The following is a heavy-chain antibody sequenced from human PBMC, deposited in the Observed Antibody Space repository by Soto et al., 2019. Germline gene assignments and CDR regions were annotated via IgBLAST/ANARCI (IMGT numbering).Heavy chain of an antibody. Sequence: TSETLSLTCTVSGGSISTYYWSWIRQPPGKGLEWIGYMHNSGSTNYNPSLKSRVTISVDTPKNQFSLKLSSVTAADTAVYYCARDLSGSYRRPNYGMDVWGQGTTGTAP. CDR1: GGSISTYY. CDR3: ARDLSGSYRRPNYGMDV. CDR2: MHNSGST. V-gene: IGHV4-59*01. J-gene: IGHJ6*02. D-gene: IGHD1-26*01.